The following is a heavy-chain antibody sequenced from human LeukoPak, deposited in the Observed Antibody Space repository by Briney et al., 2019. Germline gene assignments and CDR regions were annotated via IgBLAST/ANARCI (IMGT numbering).Heavy chain of an antibody. Sequence: PGGTLRLSCAASGFTFSDYYMSWIRQAPGKGLEWVSYISSSGSTIYYADSVKGRFTISRDNAKNSLYLQMNSLRAEDTAVYYCARSHRSTSGSYIYYYYYYMDVWGKGTTVTISS. CDR3: ARSHRSTSGSYIYYYYYYMDV. J-gene: IGHJ6*03. CDR1: GFTFSDYY. V-gene: IGHV3-11*04. D-gene: IGHD1-26*01. CDR2: ISSSGSTI.